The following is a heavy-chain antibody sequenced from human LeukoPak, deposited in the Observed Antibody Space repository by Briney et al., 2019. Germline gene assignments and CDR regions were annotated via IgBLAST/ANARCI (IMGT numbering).Heavy chain of an antibody. CDR2: VSYDGSNE. CDR1: GFTFSSYA. Sequence: GGSLRLSCAASGFTFSSYAMHWVRQAPGKGLVWVAVVSYDGSNEYYADSVKGRFTISRDNSKNTLYLQMNSLRAEDTAVYYCARVGSRWEYYFDYWGQGTLVTVSS. J-gene: IGHJ4*02. CDR3: ARVGSRWEYYFDY. V-gene: IGHV3-30-3*01. D-gene: IGHD5-24*01.